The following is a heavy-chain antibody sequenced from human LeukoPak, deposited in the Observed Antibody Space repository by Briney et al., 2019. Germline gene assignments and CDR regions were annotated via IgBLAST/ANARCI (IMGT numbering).Heavy chain of an antibody. CDR2: INHSGST. V-gene: IGHV4-34*01. Sequence: SETLSLTCAVYGGSFSGYYWSWIRQPPGKGLEWIGEINHSGSTNYNPSLKSRVTISVDTSKNQFSLKLSSVTAADTAVYYCARRVRYYDFWSGYYPHFDYWGQGTLVTVSS. CDR1: GGSFSGYY. CDR3: ARRVRYYDFWSGYYPHFDY. D-gene: IGHD3-3*01. J-gene: IGHJ4*02.